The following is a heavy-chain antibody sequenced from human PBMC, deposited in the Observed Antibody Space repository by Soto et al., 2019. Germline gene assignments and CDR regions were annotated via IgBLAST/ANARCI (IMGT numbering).Heavy chain of an antibody. D-gene: IGHD3-22*01. V-gene: IGHV3-30-3*01. CDR2: ISYDGSNK. CDR1: GFTLSSYA. J-gene: IGHJ6*02. Sequence: QVQLVESGGGVVQPGRSLRLSCAVSGFTLSSYAMHWVRQAPGKGLEWMAVISYDGSNKSYADSVKGRFTISRDKSKNTXFXXMNSLRAEDTAVYYCARDGGRYYYDSSWYYYGMDVWGQGTTVTVSS. CDR3: ARDGGRYYYDSSWYYYGMDV.